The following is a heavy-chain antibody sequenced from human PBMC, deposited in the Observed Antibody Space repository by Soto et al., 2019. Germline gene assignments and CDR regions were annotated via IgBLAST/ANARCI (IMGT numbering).Heavy chain of an antibody. CDR1: GGTFSSYV. J-gene: IGHJ4*02. CDR3: ARSPPDDSSGYYSRYSDY. CDR2: IIPMYGTV. V-gene: IGHV1-69*06. D-gene: IGHD3-22*01. Sequence: SVKVSCKASGGTFSSYVISWVRQAPGRGPEWMGGIIPMYGTVNYAQKFQDRVTIIADTSTSTAYMELSSLRSDDTAVYYCARSPPDDSSGYYSRYSDYWGQGTLVTVS.